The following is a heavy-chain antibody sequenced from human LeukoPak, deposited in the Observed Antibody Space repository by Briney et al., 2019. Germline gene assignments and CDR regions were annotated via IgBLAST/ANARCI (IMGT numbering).Heavy chain of an antibody. D-gene: IGHD3-9*01. CDR1: GGSFSGYY. V-gene: IGHV4-34*01. CDR3: ARNGRVRYRGNYYYYMDV. J-gene: IGHJ6*03. CDR2: INHSGST. Sequence: PSETLSLTCAVYGGSFSGYYWSWIRQPPGKGLEWIGEINHSGSTNYNPSLKRRVTISLDTSKNQFSLKLSSVTAADTAVYYCARNGRVRYRGNYYYYMDVWGKGTTVTVSS.